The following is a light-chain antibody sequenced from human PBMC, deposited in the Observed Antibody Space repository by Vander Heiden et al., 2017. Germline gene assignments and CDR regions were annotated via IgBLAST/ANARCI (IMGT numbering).Light chain of an antibody. J-gene: IGKJ3*01. CDR2: DAS. V-gene: IGKV3-11*01. CDR1: QSVSSY. CDR3: QQRSNWWGFT. Sequence: EIVLTQSPATLSLSPAERATLSCRASQSVSSYLAGYQQKPGQAPRLLIYDASNRATGIPARFSGSGSGTDFTLTISSLEPEDFAVYYCQQRSNWWGFTFGPGTKVDIK.